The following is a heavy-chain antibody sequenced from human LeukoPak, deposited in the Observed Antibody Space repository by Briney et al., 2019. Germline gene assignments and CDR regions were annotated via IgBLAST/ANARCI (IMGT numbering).Heavy chain of an antibody. CDR3: ARLARDYGGPIDY. CDR1: GFTFSSYA. Sequence: PGGSLRLSCAASGFTFSSYAMSWVRQAPGKGLEGVSAISGSGGSTYYADSVKGRFTISRDNSKNTLYLQMNSLRAEDTAVYYCARLARDYGGPIDYWGQGTLVTVSS. J-gene: IGHJ4*02. D-gene: IGHD4-17*01. V-gene: IGHV3-23*01. CDR2: ISGSGGST.